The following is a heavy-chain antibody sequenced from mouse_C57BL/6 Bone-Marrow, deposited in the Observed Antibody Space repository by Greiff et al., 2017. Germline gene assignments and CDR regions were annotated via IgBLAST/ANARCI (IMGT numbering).Heavy chain of an antibody. D-gene: IGHD2-3*01. CDR1: GFTFSNYW. J-gene: IGHJ4*01. Sequence: EVMLVESGGGLVQPGGSMKLSCVASGFTFSNYWMNWVRQSPEKGLEWVAQIRLKSDNYATHYAESVKVRFTISRDDSKSSVYLQMNNLRAEDTGIYYCTGDDGPYAMDDWGQGTSVTVSS. CDR2: IRLKSDNYAT. CDR3: TGDDGPYAMDD. V-gene: IGHV6-3*01.